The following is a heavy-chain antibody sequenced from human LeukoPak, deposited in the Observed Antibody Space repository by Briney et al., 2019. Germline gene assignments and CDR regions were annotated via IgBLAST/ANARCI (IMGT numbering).Heavy chain of an antibody. CDR1: GYTFTSYD. Sequence: ASVKVSCKASGYTFTSYDINRVRQATGQGLEWMGWMNPNSGNTGYAQKFQGRVTMTRNTSISTAYMELSSLRSEDTAVYYCARLNYYGSGSYYINNWFDPWGQGTLVTVSS. D-gene: IGHD3-10*01. CDR3: ARLNYYGSGSYYINNWFDP. CDR2: MNPNSGNT. J-gene: IGHJ5*02. V-gene: IGHV1-8*01.